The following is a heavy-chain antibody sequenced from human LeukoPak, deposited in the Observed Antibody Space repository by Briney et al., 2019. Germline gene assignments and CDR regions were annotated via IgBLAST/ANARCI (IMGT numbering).Heavy chain of an antibody. CDR2: ISSSSSYI. D-gene: IGHD6-13*01. CDR3: ARDCVDSSSWDYYYYYMDV. CDR1: GFTFSSYS. Sequence: AGGSLRLSCAASGFTFSSYSMNWVRQAPGKGLEWVSSISSSSSYIYYADSVKGRFTISRDNAKNSLYLQMNSLRAEDTAVYYCARDCVDSSSWDYYYYYMDVWGKGTTVTVSS. J-gene: IGHJ6*03. V-gene: IGHV3-21*01.